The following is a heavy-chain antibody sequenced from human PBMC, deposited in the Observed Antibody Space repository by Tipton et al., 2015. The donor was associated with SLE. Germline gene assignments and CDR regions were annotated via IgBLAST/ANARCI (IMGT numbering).Heavy chain of an antibody. CDR2: INHSGST. Sequence: TLSLTCAVYGGSFIGYYWTWIRQPPGKGLEWIGEINHSGSTNCNPSLKSRVTISVDTSKNQFSLRLSSVTAADTAVYYCARGDVVVPAGHDALDIWGQGTMVTVSS. CDR3: ARGDVVVPAGHDALDI. CDR1: GGSFIGYY. D-gene: IGHD2-2*01. V-gene: IGHV4-34*01. J-gene: IGHJ3*02.